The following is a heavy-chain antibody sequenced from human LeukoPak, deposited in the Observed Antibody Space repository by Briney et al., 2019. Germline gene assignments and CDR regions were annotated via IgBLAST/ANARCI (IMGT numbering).Heavy chain of an antibody. J-gene: IGHJ4*02. CDR1: GGSISSSSYY. V-gene: IGHV4-39*07. D-gene: IGHD6-13*01. CDR2: IYYSGNT. CDR3: ARGSSSWYLIDY. Sequence: SETLSLTCTVSGGSISSSSYYWGWIRQPPGKGLEWIGSIYYSGNTYYNPSLKSRVTISVDTSKNQFSLKLSSVTAADTAVYYCARGSSSWYLIDYWGQGTLVTVSS.